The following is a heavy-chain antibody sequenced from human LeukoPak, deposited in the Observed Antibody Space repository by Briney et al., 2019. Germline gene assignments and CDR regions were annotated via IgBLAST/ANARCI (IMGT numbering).Heavy chain of an antibody. CDR1: GFTFSSYA. D-gene: IGHD6-19*01. CDR3: AKRPAKGYSSGWYTFGYYFDY. CDR2: ISGSGGST. V-gene: IGHV3-23*01. Sequence: GGSLRLSCAASGFTFSSYAMSWVRQAPGKGLEWVSAISGSGGSTYYADSVKGRFTISRDNSKNTLYLQMNSLRAEDTAVYYCAKRPAKGYSSGWYTFGYYFDYWGQGTLVTVSS. J-gene: IGHJ4*02.